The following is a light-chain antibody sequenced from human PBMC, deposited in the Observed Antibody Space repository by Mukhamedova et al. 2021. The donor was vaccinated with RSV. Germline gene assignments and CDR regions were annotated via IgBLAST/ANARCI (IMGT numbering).Light chain of an antibody. J-gene: IGLJ1*01. CDR3: SSYTSASTYV. CDR2: EVS. V-gene: IGLV2-18*02. CDR1: SDIGNYNH. Sequence: SDIGNYNHVSWYQQPPGTAPKLIIYEVSDRPSGVPDRFSGSKSGNTASLTISGLQAEDEADYYCSSYTSASTYVFATRTKVTVL.